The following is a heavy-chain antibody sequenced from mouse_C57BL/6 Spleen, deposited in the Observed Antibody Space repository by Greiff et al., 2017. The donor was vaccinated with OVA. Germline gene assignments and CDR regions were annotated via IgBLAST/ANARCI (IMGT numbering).Heavy chain of an antibody. CDR2: IYPRDGST. D-gene: IGHD2-1*01. CDR3: ARKNYGNSWYFDV. V-gene: IGHV1-78*01. J-gene: IGHJ1*03. Sequence: VQLQESDAELVKPGASVKISCKVSGYTFTDHTIPWMKQRPEQGLEWIGYIYPRDGSTKYNEKFKGKATLTADKSSSTAYMQLNSLTSEDSAVYFCARKNYGNSWYFDVWGTGTTVTVSS. CDR1: GYTFTDHT.